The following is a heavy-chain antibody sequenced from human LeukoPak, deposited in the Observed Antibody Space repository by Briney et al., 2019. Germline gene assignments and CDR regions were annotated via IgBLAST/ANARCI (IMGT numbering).Heavy chain of an antibody. V-gene: IGHV3-74*01. CDR1: GFIFSTYW. Sequence: GSLRLSCAASGFIFSTYWMHWGRQVPGTGLVWVSRTNTDGSITDYEDSVKGRFTISRNNGKDTLYLQMNSLRPEDTAVYYCGRDLGGRGGAWGQGTLVTVSS. CDR2: TNTDGSIT. CDR3: GRDLGGRGGA. D-gene: IGHD1-26*01. J-gene: IGHJ5*02.